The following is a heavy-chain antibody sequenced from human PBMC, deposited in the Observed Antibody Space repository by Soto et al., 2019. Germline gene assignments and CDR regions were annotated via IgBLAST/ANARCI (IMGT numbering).Heavy chain of an antibody. D-gene: IGHD4-17*01. CDR2: ISSSGSTI. Sequence: EVQLVESGGGLVQPGGSLRLSCAASGFTFSSYEMNWVRQAPGKGLEWVSYISSSGSTIYYADSVKGRFTISRDNAKNSLYLQMNSLRAEDTAVYYCARDRGDDYGAPEGMDVWGQGTTVTVSS. CDR3: ARDRGDDYGAPEGMDV. V-gene: IGHV3-48*03. CDR1: GFTFSSYE. J-gene: IGHJ6*02.